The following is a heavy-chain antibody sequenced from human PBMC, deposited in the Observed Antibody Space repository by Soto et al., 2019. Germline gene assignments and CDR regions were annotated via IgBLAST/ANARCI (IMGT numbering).Heavy chain of an antibody. CDR2: IYYSGST. D-gene: IGHD2-15*01. J-gene: IGHJ4*02. CDR3: ARHACSGGSCYFDY. Sequence: SETLSLTCTVSGGSISSYYWSWIRPPPGKGLEWIGYIYYSGSTNYNPSLKSRVTISVDTSKNQFSLKLSSVTAADTAVYYCARHACSGGSCYFDYWGQGTLVTSPQ. V-gene: IGHV4-59*08. CDR1: GGSISSYY.